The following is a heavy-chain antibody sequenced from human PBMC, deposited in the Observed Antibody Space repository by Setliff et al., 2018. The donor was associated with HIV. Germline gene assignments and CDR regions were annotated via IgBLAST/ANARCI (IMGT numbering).Heavy chain of an antibody. CDR2: IKQDGSEK. D-gene: IGHD3-22*01. V-gene: IGHV3-7*03. CDR1: EFTFSGHW. CDR3: ARTYYYDASGYYRPFDI. J-gene: IGHJ3*02. Sequence: PGGSLRLSCAASEFTFSGHWMSWVRQAPGKGLEWVANIKQDGSEKNYVDFVKGRFTTSRDNAKNSLYLQMNSLRAEDTAVYYCARTYYYDASGYYRPFDIWGQGTMVTVSS.